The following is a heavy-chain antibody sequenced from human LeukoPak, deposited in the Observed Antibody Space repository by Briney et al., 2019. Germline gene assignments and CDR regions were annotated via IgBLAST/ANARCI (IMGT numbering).Heavy chain of an antibody. CDR1: GGSISSSSYY. CDR2: IYYSGST. V-gene: IGHV4-39*01. J-gene: IGHJ6*03. Sequence: SETLSLTCTVSGGSISSSSYYWGWIRQPPGKGLEWLGSIYYSGSTYYNPSLKSRVTISVDTSKNQFSLKLSSVTAADTAVYYCASLGDSSGYYYYYYMDVWGKGTTVTVSS. CDR3: ASLGDSSGYYYYYYMDV. D-gene: IGHD3-22*01.